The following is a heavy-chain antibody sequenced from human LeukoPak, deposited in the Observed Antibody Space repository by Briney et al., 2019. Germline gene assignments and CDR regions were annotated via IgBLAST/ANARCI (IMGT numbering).Heavy chain of an antibody. V-gene: IGHV3-23*01. D-gene: IGHD2-2*01. CDR3: AKMPSRVPAAKVPYYFDY. CDR2: ISGSGGST. J-gene: IGHJ4*02. Sequence: PGGSLRLSCAASGFTFSSYAMSWVRQAPGKGLEWVSAISGSGGSTYYADSVKGRFTISRDNSKNTLYLQMNSLRAEDTAVYYCAKMPSRVPAAKVPYYFDYRGQGTLVTVSS. CDR1: GFTFSSYA.